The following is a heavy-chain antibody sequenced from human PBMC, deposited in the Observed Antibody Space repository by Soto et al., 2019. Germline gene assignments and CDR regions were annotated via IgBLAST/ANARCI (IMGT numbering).Heavy chain of an antibody. D-gene: IGHD3-3*01. V-gene: IGHV1-18*01. CDR2: ISAYNGNT. CDR3: ARDVSTIVGVDSTVDY. Sequence: QVQLVQSGAEVKKPGASVKVSCKASGYTFTSYGISWVRQAPGQGLEWMGWISAYNGNTNYAQKLQGRVTMTTDTSTSTAYMELRGLRSDDTAVYYSARDVSTIVGVDSTVDYWGQGTLVTVSS. CDR1: GYTFTSYG. J-gene: IGHJ4*02.